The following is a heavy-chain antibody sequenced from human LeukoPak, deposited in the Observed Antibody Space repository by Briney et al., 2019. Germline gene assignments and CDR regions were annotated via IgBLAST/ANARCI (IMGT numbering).Heavy chain of an antibody. V-gene: IGHV4-30-2*01. D-gene: IGHD3-10*01. CDR3: ARGRITMVRGDFRGPFDY. CDR1: GGSISSGGYS. CDR2: IYHSGST. J-gene: IGHJ4*02. Sequence: SQTLSLTCTVSGGSISSGGYSWSWIRQPPGKGLEWIGYIYHSGSTYYNSSLKSRVTISLDRSKNQFSLKLSSVTAADTAVYYCARGRITMVRGDFRGPFDYWGQGTLVTVSS.